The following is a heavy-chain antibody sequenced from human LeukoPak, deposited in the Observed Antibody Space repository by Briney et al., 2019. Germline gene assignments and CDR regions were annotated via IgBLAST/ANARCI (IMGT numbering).Heavy chain of an antibody. CDR1: GFMFSSYA. D-gene: IGHD1-7*01. CDR2: ISGSGGST. Sequence: GGSLRLSCAASGFMFSSYAMSWVRQAPGKGLEWVSSISGSGGSTYYADSVKGRFTISRDNAKNSLYLQMNSLRAEDTAVYYCARDSTGRWNYFYSFRGFGNWFDPWGQGTLVTVSS. CDR3: ARDSTGRWNYFYSFRGFGNWFDP. V-gene: IGHV3-23*01. J-gene: IGHJ5*02.